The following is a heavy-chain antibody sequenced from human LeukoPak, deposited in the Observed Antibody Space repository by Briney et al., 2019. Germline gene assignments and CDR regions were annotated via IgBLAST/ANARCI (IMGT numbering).Heavy chain of an antibody. CDR3: ARPSSLYGGTSEDY. V-gene: IGHV5-51*01. CDR2: IYPGDSDT. D-gene: IGHD4-23*01. Sequence: GESLKISCKASGYSFTDYWIVWVRQMPGKGLEWMEAIYPGDSDTRYSPSLDGQVTISADKSVSTTYLQWSSLQASDTAMYYCARPSSLYGGTSEDYWGQGTLVTVSS. CDR1: GYSFTDYW. J-gene: IGHJ4*02.